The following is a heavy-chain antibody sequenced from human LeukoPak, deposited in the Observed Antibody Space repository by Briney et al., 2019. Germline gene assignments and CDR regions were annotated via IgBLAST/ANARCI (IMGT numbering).Heavy chain of an antibody. CDR1: GFTFSSYA. V-gene: IGHV3-30*04. CDR2: ISYDGSNK. J-gene: IGHJ3*02. CDR3: AKLVLPSRAFDI. Sequence: GGSLRLSCAASGFTFSSYAMHWVRQAPGKGLEWVAVISYDGSNKYYADSVKGRFTISRDNSKNTLYLQMNSLRAEDTAVYYCAKLVLPSRAFDIWGQGTVVTVSS. D-gene: IGHD2-21*01.